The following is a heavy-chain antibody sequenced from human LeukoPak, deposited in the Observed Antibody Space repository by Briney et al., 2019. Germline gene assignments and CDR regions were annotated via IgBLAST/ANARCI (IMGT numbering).Heavy chain of an antibody. J-gene: IGHJ4*02. D-gene: IGHD5-12*01. Sequence: GGSLRLSCAASGFTFTAYTMNWVRQAPGKGLEWVSSISSSGNYMYYADSVKGRFTISRDNAKNSLYLQMNSLRAEDTAVYYCARDMWLRLASTDYWGQGTLVTVSS. CDR2: ISSSGNYM. V-gene: IGHV3-21*04. CDR1: GFTFTAYT. CDR3: ARDMWLRLASTDY.